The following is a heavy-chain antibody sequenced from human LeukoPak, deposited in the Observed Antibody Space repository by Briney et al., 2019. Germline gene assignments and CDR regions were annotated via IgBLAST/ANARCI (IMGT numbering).Heavy chain of an antibody. D-gene: IGHD3-3*01. CDR2: ISYDGSNK. CDR3: ARERLEQGIDY. J-gene: IGHJ4*02. CDR1: GFTFSSYA. V-gene: IGHV3-30-3*01. Sequence: PGGSLRLSCAASGFTFSSYAMHWVRQAPGKGLEWVAVISYDGSNKYYADSVKGRFTISRDNSKNTLYLQMNSLRAEDTAVYYCARERLEQGIDYWGQGTLVTVSS.